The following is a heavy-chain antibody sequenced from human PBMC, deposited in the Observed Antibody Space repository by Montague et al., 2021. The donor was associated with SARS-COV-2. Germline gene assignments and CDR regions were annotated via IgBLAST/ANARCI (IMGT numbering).Heavy chain of an antibody. CDR1: GGPISSSSYY. D-gene: IGHD6-13*01. CDR3: ARVGRQQLVRLSGMDV. J-gene: IGHJ6*02. V-gene: IGHV4-39*07. Sequence: SETLSLTCTVSGGPISSSSYYWGWIRQPPGKGLEWIGSIYYSGSTYYNPSLKSRVTISVDTSKNQFSLKLSSMTAADTAVYYCARVGRQQLVRLSGMDVWGQGTTVTVSS. CDR2: IYYSGST.